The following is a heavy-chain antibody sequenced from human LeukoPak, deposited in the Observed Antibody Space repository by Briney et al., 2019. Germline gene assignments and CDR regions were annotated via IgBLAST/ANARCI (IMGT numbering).Heavy chain of an antibody. CDR2: INPNRCGT. D-gene: IGHD3-22*01. V-gene: IGHV1-2*02. J-gene: IGHJ4*02. Sequence: ASVKVSCKASGYTFTDYYMHWVRQAPGQGLEWMGWINPNRCGTNYAQKFQGRVTMTRDTSISTAYMELSRLRSDDTAVYYCARASYYYDSSGYPGYYFDYWGQGTLVTVSS. CDR1: GYTFTDYY. CDR3: ARASYYYDSSGYPGYYFDY.